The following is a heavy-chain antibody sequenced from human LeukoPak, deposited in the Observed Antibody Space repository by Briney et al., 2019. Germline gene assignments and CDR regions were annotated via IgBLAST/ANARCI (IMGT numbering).Heavy chain of an antibody. CDR3: ARDPYYYASEN. CDR2: IYSGGST. J-gene: IGHJ4*02. CDR1: GFTVSSNY. Sequence: PGGSLRLSCAASGFTVSSNYMSWVRQAPGKGLEWVSVIYSGGSTYYADSVKGRFTVSRDNAKNSLFLQMNSLRAEDTAVYYCARDPYYYASENWGQGTLVTVSS. V-gene: IGHV3-53*01. D-gene: IGHD3-10*01.